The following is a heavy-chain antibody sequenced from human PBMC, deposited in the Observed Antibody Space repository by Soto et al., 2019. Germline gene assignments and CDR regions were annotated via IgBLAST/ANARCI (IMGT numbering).Heavy chain of an antibody. V-gene: IGHV1-69*13. CDR3: ARDSPIARMDV. J-gene: IGHJ6*02. Sequence: GASVKVSCKASGGTFSSYAISWVRQTPGQGLEWMGGIIRIFSTANYAQKFQGRVTITADESTSTAYMELSSLRSEDTAVYYCARDSPIARMDVWGQGTTVTVSS. D-gene: IGHD6-13*01. CDR2: IIRIFSTA. CDR1: GGTFSSYA.